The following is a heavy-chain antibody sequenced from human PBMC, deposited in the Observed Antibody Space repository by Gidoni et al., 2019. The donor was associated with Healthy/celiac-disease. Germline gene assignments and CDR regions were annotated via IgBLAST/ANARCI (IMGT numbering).Heavy chain of an antibody. CDR3: ARETVSNYYSSSWYDLGFGRWFDP. J-gene: IGHJ5*02. CDR1: GFTCSSYW. D-gene: IGHD6-13*01. Sequence: EVQLVESGGGLVQPGGSLRLSCAASGFTCSSYWMSWVRQAPGKGLEWVDNIKQDGSEKYYVDSVKGRFTISRDNAKNSLYLQMNSLRAEDTAVYYCARETVSNYYSSSWYDLGFGRWFDPWGQGTLVTVSS. CDR2: IKQDGSEK. V-gene: IGHV3-7*03.